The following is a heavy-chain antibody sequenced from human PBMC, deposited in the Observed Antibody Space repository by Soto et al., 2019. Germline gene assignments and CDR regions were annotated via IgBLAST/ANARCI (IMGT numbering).Heavy chain of an antibody. CDR1: GFSLNTRGVG. Sequence: QITLKESGPTLVIPTQTLTLTCTFSGFSLNTRGVGVGWIRQPPGKALEWVALIHWDDEKRYTPSLRNTLTITQDTSKNQVVLIMTNMDPVDTATYYCAYIPFVVGSGWNFAFWCQGILVTVSS. D-gene: IGHD6-19*01. J-gene: IGHJ4*02. V-gene: IGHV2-5*02. CDR3: AYIPFVVGSGWNFAF. CDR2: IHWDDEK.